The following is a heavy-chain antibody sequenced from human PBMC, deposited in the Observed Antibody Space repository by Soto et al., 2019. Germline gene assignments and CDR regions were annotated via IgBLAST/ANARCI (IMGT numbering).Heavy chain of an antibody. J-gene: IGHJ6*03. CDR1: GGTFSSYT. CDR3: ARDEYSNYGRYYYYYMDV. CDR2: IIPILGIA. D-gene: IGHD4-4*01. V-gene: IGHV1-69*04. Sequence: GASVKVSCKASGGTFSSYTISWVRQAPGQGLEWMGRIIPILGIANYAQKFQGRVTITADKSTSTAYMELSSLRSEDTAVYYCARDEYSNYGRYYYYYMDVWGKGTTVTV.